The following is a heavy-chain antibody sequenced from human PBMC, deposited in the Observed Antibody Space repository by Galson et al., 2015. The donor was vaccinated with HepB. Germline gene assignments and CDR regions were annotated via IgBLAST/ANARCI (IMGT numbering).Heavy chain of an antibody. V-gene: IGHV3-23*01. CDR3: SKGHTSASYQFGDY. CDR2: INSDSSER. Sequence: SLRLSCAASGFSFTTHAMGWVRQAPGKGLEWISSINSDSSERFYADSVQGRFTISRDNSKNILYLQMNSLRAEDTAMYFCSKGHTSASYQFGDYWGQGTLVSVSS. CDR1: GFSFTTHA. J-gene: IGHJ4*02. D-gene: IGHD6-19*01.